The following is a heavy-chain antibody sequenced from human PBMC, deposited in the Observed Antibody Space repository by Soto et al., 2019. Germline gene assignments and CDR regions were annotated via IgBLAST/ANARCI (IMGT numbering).Heavy chain of an antibody. V-gene: IGHV3-30*18. Sequence: PRLSCAGSGFTFRWFGMNWVRQAPGKGLEWVARISNDGSNEYYVDSVKGRFTISRDNSKNTLYLQMDSLRAEDTAVYYCAKGEVRGIIPSYFDYWGLGTLVTVSS. CDR3: AKGEVRGIIPSYFDY. J-gene: IGHJ4*02. CDR1: GFTFRWFG. CDR2: ISNDGSNE. D-gene: IGHD3-10*01.